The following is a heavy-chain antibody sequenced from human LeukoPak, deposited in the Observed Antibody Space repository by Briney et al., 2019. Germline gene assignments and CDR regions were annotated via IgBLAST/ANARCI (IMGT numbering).Heavy chain of an antibody. J-gene: IGHJ6*03. CDR1: GYTFTGYY. CDR3: ARDSLGRFDYMDV. D-gene: IGHD2-15*01. Sequence: ASVKVSCKASGYTFTGYYMHWVRQAPGQGLEWMGWINPNSGGTNYAQKFQGRVTMTRDTSISTAYMELSSLRSEDTAVYYCARDSLGRFDYMDVWGKGTTVTVSS. CDR2: INPNSGGT. V-gene: IGHV1-2*02.